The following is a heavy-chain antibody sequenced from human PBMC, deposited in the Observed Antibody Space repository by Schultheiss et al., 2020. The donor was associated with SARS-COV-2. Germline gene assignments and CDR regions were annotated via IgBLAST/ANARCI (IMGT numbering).Heavy chain of an antibody. J-gene: IGHJ5*02. D-gene: IGHD7-27*01. CDR1: GFTCSSYA. CDR3: AREGLTGGVGWFDP. V-gene: IGHV3-23*01. Sequence: GGSLRLSCAASGFTCSSYAMSWVRQAPGKGLEWVSAISGSGGNTDYADSVKGRFTISRDNSKNTLFLQMNSLRAEDTAVYYCAREGLTGGVGWFDPWGQGTLVTVSS. CDR2: ISGSGGNT.